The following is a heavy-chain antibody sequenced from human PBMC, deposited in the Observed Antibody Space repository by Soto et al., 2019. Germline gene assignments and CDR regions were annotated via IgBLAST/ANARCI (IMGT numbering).Heavy chain of an antibody. D-gene: IGHD1-1*01. CDR3: AKILENDELAFDY. CDR1: GFTFSSYA. J-gene: IGHJ4*02. CDR2: ISGSGGST. V-gene: IGHV3-23*01. Sequence: GGSLRLSCVVSGFTFSSYAMSWVRQAPGKGLEWVSAISGSGGSTYYADSVKGRFTISRDNSKNTLYLQMNSLRAEDTAVYYCAKILENDELAFDYWGQGTLVTVSS.